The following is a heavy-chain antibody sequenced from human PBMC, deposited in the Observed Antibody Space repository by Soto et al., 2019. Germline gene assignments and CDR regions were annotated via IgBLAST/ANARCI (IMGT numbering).Heavy chain of an antibody. V-gene: IGHV3-74*01. J-gene: IGHJ4*02. CDR2: INSDGSIT. D-gene: IGHD6-19*01. CDR1: GFTFSNDW. CDR3: VRGWSDY. Sequence: GGSLRLSCAASGFTFSNDWMHWVRQAPGKGLVWVSRINSDGSITNYADSVKGRFTVSRDNAKNTLYLQMNSLRAEDTAVYYCVRGWSDYWGQGTLVTVSS.